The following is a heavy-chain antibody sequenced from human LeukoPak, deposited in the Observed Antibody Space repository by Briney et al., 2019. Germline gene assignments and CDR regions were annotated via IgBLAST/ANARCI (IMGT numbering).Heavy chain of an antibody. J-gene: IGHJ5*02. D-gene: IGHD4-17*01. CDR2: IYPGDSDT. CDR3: ARCPDRDCGDYGGNWFDP. Sequence: GESLKISCKGSGYSFTSYWIGWVRQMPGKGLEWMGIIYPGDSDTRYSPSFQGQVTISADKSISTAYLQWSSLKASDTAMYYCARCPDRDCGDYGGNWFDPWGQGTLVTVSS. V-gene: IGHV5-51*01. CDR1: GYSFTSYW.